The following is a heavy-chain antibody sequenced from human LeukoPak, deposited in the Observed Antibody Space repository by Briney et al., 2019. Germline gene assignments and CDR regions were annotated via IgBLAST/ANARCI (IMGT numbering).Heavy chain of an antibody. CDR1: GFTFSSYA. J-gene: IGHJ3*02. D-gene: IGHD2-2*01. CDR2: ISGSGGST. CDR3: AKDRPARSAADSPRDAFDI. V-gene: IGHV3-23*01. Sequence: GGSLRLSCAASGFTFSSYAMSWVRQAPGKGLEWVSAISGSGGSTHYADSVKGRFTISRDNSKNTLYLQMNSLRAEDTAVYYCAKDRPARSAADSPRDAFDIWGQGTMVTVSS.